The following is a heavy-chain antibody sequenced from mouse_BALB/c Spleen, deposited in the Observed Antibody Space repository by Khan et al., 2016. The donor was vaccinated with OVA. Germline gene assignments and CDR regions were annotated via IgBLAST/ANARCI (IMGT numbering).Heavy chain of an antibody. D-gene: IGHD2-14*01. Sequence: XQQSGPELVKPGASVKISCKTSGYTFTEYTMHWVKQSHGKSLEWIGGIIPNNGGTNYNQKFMVKATLTVDKSSSTAYMELRSLTSEDSAVYYCARGAYYRYDGYFDVWGAGTTVTVSS. CDR2: IIPNNGGT. V-gene: IGHV1-18*01. J-gene: IGHJ1*01. CDR3: ARGAYYRYDGYFDV. CDR1: GYTFTEYT.